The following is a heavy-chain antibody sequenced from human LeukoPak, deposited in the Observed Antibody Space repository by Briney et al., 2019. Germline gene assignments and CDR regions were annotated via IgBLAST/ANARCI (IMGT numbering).Heavy chain of an antibody. J-gene: IGHJ2*01. D-gene: IGHD5-18*01. V-gene: IGHV4-59*01. CDR2: IYHTGST. CDR3: ARVDSNGFDL. Sequence: SETLSLTCTASGGSISTSYWSWIRQSPGKGLEWIGYIYHTGSTNYNPSLKSRVTISVDTSDSQFSLRLSSVSAADTAVYYCARVDSNGFDLWGRGTLVTVSS. CDR1: GGSISTSY.